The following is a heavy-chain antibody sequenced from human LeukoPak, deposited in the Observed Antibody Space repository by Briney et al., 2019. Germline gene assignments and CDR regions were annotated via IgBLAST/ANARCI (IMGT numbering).Heavy chain of an antibody. D-gene: IGHD2-21*02. CDR3: ARDRRLEGDWYQPYDY. J-gene: IGHJ4*02. Sequence: SSETLSLTCTVSGGSISSYYWSWIRQPPGKGLEWIGYIYYSGSTHYNPSLKSRDTISVDTSKNQFSLKLSSVTAADTAVYYCARDRRLEGDWYQPYDYWGQGTWVTASS. CDR1: GGSISSYY. V-gene: IGHV4-59*01. CDR2: IYYSGST.